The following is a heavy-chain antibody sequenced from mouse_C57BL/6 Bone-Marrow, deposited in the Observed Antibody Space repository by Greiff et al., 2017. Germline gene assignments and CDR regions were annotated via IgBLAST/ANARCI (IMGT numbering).Heavy chain of an antibody. CDR2: IYPGSGSN. Sequence: QVQLQQPGAELVKPGASVKMSCKASGNTFTSYWITWVKQRPGQGLEWIGDIYPGSGSNNYTEKFKSKATLTVDTSSSTAYMQLSSLTSEDSAVYYCAREAGWYYLDYWGQGTTLKVSS. CDR3: AREAGWYYLDY. CDR1: GNTFTSYW. V-gene: IGHV1-55*01. D-gene: IGHD2-3*01. J-gene: IGHJ2*01.